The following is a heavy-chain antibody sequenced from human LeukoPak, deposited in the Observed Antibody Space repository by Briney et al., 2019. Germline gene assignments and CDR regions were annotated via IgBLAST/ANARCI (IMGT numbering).Heavy chain of an antibody. Sequence: ASVKVSCKASGYHFVNYAITWVRQAPGQGLEWMGWISPFNGQTNCAQNVQGRVTMTIDTSTSTAYMELRSLRSDDTAVYYCARTWDYNPRGRFDDWGQGTRVTVSS. CDR3: ARTWDYNPRGRFDD. CDR1: GYHFVNYA. D-gene: IGHD4/OR15-4a*01. V-gene: IGHV1-18*01. J-gene: IGHJ4*02. CDR2: ISPFNGQT.